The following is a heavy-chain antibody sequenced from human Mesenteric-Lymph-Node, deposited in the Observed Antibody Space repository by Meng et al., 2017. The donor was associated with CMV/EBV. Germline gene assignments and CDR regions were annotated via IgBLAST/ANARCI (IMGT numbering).Heavy chain of an antibody. J-gene: IGHJ3*02. CDR3: ARDVSYCSSTSCPDAFDI. Sequence: GESLKISCAASGFTFTGYWMHWVRQAPGKGLVWVSRISTDGSTTSYEDSVKGRFTISRDNAKNSLYLQMNSLRAEDTALYHCARDVSYCSSTSCPDAFDIWGQGTMVTVSS. D-gene: IGHD2-2*01. CDR2: ISTDGSTT. V-gene: IGHV3-74*01. CDR1: GFTFTGYW.